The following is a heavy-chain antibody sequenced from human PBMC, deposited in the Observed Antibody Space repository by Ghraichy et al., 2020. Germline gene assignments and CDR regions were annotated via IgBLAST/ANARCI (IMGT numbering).Heavy chain of an antibody. D-gene: IGHD5-18*01. CDR3: ARGSPIYTYGPADY. V-gene: IGHV4-59*08. Sequence: SETLSLTCTVSGGSISSYYWSWIRQPPGKGLEWIGYIYDRGSTNYNPSLKSRVTMSMDTSKNQFSLKLNSVTAADTAVYYCARGSPIYTYGPADYWGQGTLVTVSS. CDR2: IYDRGST. J-gene: IGHJ4*02. CDR1: GGSISSYY.